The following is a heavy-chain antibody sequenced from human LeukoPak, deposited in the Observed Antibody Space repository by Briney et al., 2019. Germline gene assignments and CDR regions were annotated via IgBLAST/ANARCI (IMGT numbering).Heavy chain of an antibody. V-gene: IGHV1-2*02. CDR1: GYTFTGYY. D-gene: IGHD2-2*01. CDR2: INPNSGGT. Sequence: ASVKVSCKASGYTFTGYYMHWVRQAPGQGLEWMGWINPNSGGTNYAQKFQGRVTMTRDTSISTAYMELSRLRSDDTAVYYCARFGCSSTSCYYVYWGQETLVTVSS. J-gene: IGHJ4*02. CDR3: ARFGCSSTSCYYVY.